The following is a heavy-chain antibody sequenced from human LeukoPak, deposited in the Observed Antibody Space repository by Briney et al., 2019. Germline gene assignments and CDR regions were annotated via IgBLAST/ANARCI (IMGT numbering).Heavy chain of an antibody. D-gene: IGHD4-17*01. CDR1: GYTFTSYD. J-gene: IGHJ6*03. V-gene: IGHV1-8*01. CDR3: ATTQGGDYAYYYYMDV. Sequence: ASVKVSCKASGYTFTSYDINWVRQATGQGLEWMGWMNPNSGNTGYAQKFQGGVTMTRNTSISTAYMELSSLRSEDTAVYYCATTQGGDYAYYYYMDVWGKGTTVTVSS. CDR2: MNPNSGNT.